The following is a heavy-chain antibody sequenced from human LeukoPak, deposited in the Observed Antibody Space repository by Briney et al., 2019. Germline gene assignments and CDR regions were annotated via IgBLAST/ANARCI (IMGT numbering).Heavy chain of an antibody. J-gene: IGHJ6*02. CDR3: ARGPRVSENYYYGMDV. CDR2: IYASGST. CDR1: GDSISTYY. D-gene: IGHD6-6*01. V-gene: IGHV4-4*07. Sequence: SETLSLTCTVSGDSISTYYWSWIRQPAGGGLEWIGRIYASGSTNYNPSLKSRVTMSVDTSKSQFSLKLSSMTAADTAVYFCARGPRVSENYYYGMDVWGQGTTVTVSS.